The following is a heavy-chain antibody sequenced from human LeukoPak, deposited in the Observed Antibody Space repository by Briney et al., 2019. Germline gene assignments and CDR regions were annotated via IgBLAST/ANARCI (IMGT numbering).Heavy chain of an antibody. D-gene: IGHD3-10*01. Sequence: PGGSLRLSCAASGFTFGNYGMSWVRQAPGKGLEWVSAMGGNGDATYYADSVGGRFTISRDNSKNTLYLQITSLRAEDTAVYYCAKDSPVLTIWGQGTMVTVSS. CDR2: MGGNGDAT. CDR1: GFTFGNYG. J-gene: IGHJ3*02. CDR3: AKDSPVLTI. V-gene: IGHV3-23*01.